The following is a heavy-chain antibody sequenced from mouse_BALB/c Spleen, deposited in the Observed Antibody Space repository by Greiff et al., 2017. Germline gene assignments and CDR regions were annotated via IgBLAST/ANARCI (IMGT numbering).Heavy chain of an antibody. Sequence: VQLKQSGAELVTPGASVKLSCTASGFNIKDTYMHWVKQRPEQGLEWIGRIDPANGNTKYDPKFQGKATITADTSSNTAYLQLSSLTSENTAVYYCAREEGDGYYDAMDYWGQGTTVTVAS. CDR3: AREEGDGYYDAMDY. J-gene: IGHJ4*01. CDR2: IDPANGNT. D-gene: IGHD2-3*01. V-gene: IGHV14-3*02. CDR1: GFNIKDTY.